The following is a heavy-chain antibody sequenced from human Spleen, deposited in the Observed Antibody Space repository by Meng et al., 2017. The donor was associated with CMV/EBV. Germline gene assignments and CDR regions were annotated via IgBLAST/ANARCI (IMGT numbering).Heavy chain of an antibody. J-gene: IGHJ4*02. CDR2: ISIYHDNT. V-gene: IGHV1-18*01. CDR1: VYSFISNG. CDR3: ARDLALGYCSSTSCYGISLDY. D-gene: IGHD2-2*01. Sequence: SVNVSCKTSVYSFISNGISWVRQAPGQGLEWIGWISIYHDNTNYAQKFQGRVTMTRDTSTSTAYMELRSLRSEDTAVYYCARDLALGYCSSTSCYGISLDYWGQGTLVTVSS.